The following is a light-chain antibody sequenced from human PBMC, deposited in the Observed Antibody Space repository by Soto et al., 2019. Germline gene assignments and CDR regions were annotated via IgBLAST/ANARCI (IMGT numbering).Light chain of an antibody. CDR3: QQYSSDLNT. CDR2: KAS. CDR1: QDVSQW. J-gene: IGKJ2*01. V-gene: IGKV1-5*03. Sequence: DIHMTQSPSTLSASVGDRITITCRASQDVSQWLAWYQHKPGKAPKLLIYKASTLESGVSSRFSGSGSGTKFTLTIRDLQPDDFATYYCQQYSSDLNTFGQWTKLEIK.